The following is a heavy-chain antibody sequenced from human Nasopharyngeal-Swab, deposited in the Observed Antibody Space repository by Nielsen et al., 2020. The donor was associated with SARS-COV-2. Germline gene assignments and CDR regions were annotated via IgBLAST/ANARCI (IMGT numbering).Heavy chain of an antibody. J-gene: IGHJ6*02. CDR3: TTDRREPSMDV. CDR2: IKSKTDDGTT. CDR1: GFTFSNAW. V-gene: IGHV3-15*01. D-gene: IGHD1-26*01. Sequence: GESLKISCAASGFTFSNAWMSWVRQAPGKGLEWVGRIKSKTDDGTTDYAAPVKGRFTISRDDSKNTLYLQMNSLKTEDTAVYYCTTDRREPSMDVWGQGTTVTVSS.